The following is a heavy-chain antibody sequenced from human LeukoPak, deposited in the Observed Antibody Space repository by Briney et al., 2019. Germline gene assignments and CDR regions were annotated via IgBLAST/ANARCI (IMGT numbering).Heavy chain of an antibody. CDR2: INHSGST. CDR1: GGSFSDNY. CDR3: ARAGIAAAGPWDY. J-gene: IGHJ4*02. D-gene: IGHD6-13*01. Sequence: SETLSLTCDVYGGSFSDNYCNWIRQSPGKGLEWIGEINHSGSTFYNPSLKSRVTISVDTSKNQFSLRLTSVTAADTAVYYCARAGIAAAGPWDYWGQGTLVTVSS. V-gene: IGHV4-34*01.